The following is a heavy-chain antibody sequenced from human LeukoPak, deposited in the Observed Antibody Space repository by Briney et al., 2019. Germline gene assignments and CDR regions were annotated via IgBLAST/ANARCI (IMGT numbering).Heavy chain of an antibody. CDR1: GFTVSRNY. Sequence: GGSLRLSCAASGFTVSRNYMSWVRQVPGKGLEWVSVIYSGGNTYYADSVKGRFTISRDNSKNTLYLQMNSLRAEDTAVYYCARDRYSYGYVDYWGQGTLVTVSS. CDR3: ARDRYSYGYVDY. CDR2: IYSGGNT. J-gene: IGHJ4*02. D-gene: IGHD5-18*01. V-gene: IGHV3-66*01.